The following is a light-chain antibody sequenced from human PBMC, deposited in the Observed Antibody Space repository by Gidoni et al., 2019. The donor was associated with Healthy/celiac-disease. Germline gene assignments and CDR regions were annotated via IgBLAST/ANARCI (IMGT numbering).Light chain of an antibody. CDR3: QQRSNWPPT. J-gene: IGKJ5*01. CDR1: QSVRSY. CDR2: DAS. Sequence: IVLPQSPATLSLSPGERATLSCRASQSVRSYLAWSQQKPGQAPRLLIYDASNRATGIPARFSGSGSGTDFTLTISSLEPEDFAVYYCQQRSNWPPTFGQGTRLEIK. V-gene: IGKV3-11*01.